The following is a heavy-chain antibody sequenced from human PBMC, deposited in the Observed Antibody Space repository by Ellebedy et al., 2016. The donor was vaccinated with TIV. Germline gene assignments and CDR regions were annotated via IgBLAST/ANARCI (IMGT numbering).Heavy chain of an antibody. J-gene: IGHJ4*02. Sequence: GESLKISCAASGFTFSNYAMSWVRQAPGKGLEWVSDFFSYDGSTHYADSVKGRFTISRDNSKNTLYLQMDSLRAEDTAVYYCATDEGIYWGQGTLVTVSS. CDR2: FFSYDGST. D-gene: IGHD3-10*01. CDR3: ATDEGIY. CDR1: GFTFSNYA. V-gene: IGHV3-23*01.